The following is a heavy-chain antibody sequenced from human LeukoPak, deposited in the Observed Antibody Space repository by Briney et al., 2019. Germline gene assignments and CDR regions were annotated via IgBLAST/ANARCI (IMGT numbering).Heavy chain of an antibody. V-gene: IGHV3-23*01. J-gene: IGHJ4*02. CDR2: ISGSGGST. D-gene: IGHD6-19*01. Sequence: GGSLRLSCTTSGFTFSYYEMTWVRQAPGKGLEWVSAISGSGGSTYYADSVKGRFTISRDNSKNTLYLQMNSLRAEDTAVYYCAKERGIAVAQFDYWGQGTLVTVSS. CDR3: AKERGIAVAQFDY. CDR1: GFTFSYYE.